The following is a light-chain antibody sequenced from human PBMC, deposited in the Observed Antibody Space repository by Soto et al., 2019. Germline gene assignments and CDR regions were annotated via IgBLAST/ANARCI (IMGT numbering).Light chain of an antibody. J-gene: IGKJ2*01. CDR3: QQFKSYPYT. Sequence: IQLTQSPSSLSASVGDRVTITCRASQAITGYVAWYQQNPGQAPKPLIYAASTLQSGVPSRFSGSGSGTDFTLTISSLHPTDFATYFCQQFKSYPYTFGQGTKVDIK. CDR2: AAS. CDR1: QAITGY. V-gene: IGKV1-9*01.